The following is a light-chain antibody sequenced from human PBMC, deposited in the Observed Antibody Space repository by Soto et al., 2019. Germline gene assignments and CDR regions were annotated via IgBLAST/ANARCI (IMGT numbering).Light chain of an antibody. CDR3: SSYTSSSTLV. J-gene: IGLJ2*01. CDR1: SSDVGGYNY. Sequence: QSALTQPASVSGSPGQSITISCTGTSSDVGGYNYVSWYQQHPGKAPKLMIYDVSNRPSGVSNRFSGSKSGNTASLTISWLQAEDEADYYCSSYTSSSTLVFGGGTKLTV. V-gene: IGLV2-14*01. CDR2: DVS.